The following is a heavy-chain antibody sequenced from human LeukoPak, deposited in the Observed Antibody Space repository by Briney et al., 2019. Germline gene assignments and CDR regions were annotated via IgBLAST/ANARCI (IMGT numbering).Heavy chain of an antibody. Sequence: ASVKVSCKASGYTFTDYYMHWVRQAPGQGLAWMGWINPNSGGTNYAQKFQGRVTMTRDTSISTAYMELSRLTSDDTAVYYCARFHTSSTYNWFDPWGQGTLVTVSS. J-gene: IGHJ5*02. D-gene: IGHD1-26*01. CDR3: ARFHTSSTYNWFDP. CDR2: INPNSGGT. V-gene: IGHV1-2*02. CDR1: GYTFTDYY.